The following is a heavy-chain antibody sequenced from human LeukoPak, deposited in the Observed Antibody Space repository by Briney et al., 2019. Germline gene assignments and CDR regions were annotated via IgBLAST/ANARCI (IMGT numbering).Heavy chain of an antibody. CDR3: ARDGRAGSLFAY. CDR2: MYTSGST. J-gene: IGHJ4*02. CDR1: GGSMSSGSYY. V-gene: IGHV4-61*02. D-gene: IGHD6-19*01. Sequence: SETLSLTCTVSGGSMSSGSYYWSWIRQPAGKGLEWIGRMYTSGSTNYNPSLKSRVTISVDTSKNQFSLKLSSVTAADTAIYYCARDGRAGSLFAYWGQGTLVTVSS.